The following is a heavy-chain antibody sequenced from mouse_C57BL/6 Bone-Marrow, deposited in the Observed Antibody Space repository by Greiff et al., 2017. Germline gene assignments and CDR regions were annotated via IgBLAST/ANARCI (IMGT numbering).Heavy chain of an antibody. V-gene: IGHV5-6*02. CDR3: ARGGGDWFAY. Sequence: EVKLVESGGDLVKPGGSLKLSCAASGFTFSSYGMSWVRQTPDKRLEWVATISSGGSYTYYPDSVKGRFTISRDNAKNTLYLQRSSLKSEDTAMYDWARGGGDWFAYWGQGTLVTVSA. CDR2: ISSGGSYT. CDR1: GFTFSSYG. J-gene: IGHJ3*01. D-gene: IGHD1-1*02.